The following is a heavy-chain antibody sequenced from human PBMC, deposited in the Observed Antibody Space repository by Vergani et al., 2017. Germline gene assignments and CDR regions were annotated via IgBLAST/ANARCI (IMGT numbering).Heavy chain of an antibody. CDR1: GFTFTSSA. V-gene: IGHV1-58*02. CDR2: IVVGSGNT. J-gene: IGHJ3*02. D-gene: IGHD5-18*01. Sequence: QMQLVQSGPEVKKPGTSVKVSCKASGFTFTSSAMQWVRQDRGQRLEWRGWIVVGSGNTNYAQKFQERVTITRDRSTSTAYMELSSMRSEDTAVYYCATGVVDTSAFDIWGQGTMVTVSS. CDR3: ATGVVDTSAFDI.